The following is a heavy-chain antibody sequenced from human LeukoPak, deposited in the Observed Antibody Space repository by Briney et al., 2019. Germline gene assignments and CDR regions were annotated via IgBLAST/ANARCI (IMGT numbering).Heavy chain of an antibody. D-gene: IGHD2-15*01. V-gene: IGHV4-39*07. J-gene: IGHJ4*02. CDR1: GGSISSSSYY. Sequence: PSETLSLTCTVSGGSISSSSYYWGWLRHPPGKGLEWIGSIYYSGSTYYNPSLKSRVTISVDTSKNQFSLKLSSVTAADTAVYYCARGRLPFDYWGQGTLVTVSS. CDR2: IYYSGST. CDR3: ARGRLPFDY.